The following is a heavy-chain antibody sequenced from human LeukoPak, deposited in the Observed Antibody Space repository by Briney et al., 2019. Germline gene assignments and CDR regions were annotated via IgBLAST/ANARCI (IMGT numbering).Heavy chain of an antibody. CDR2: IDYSGGAT. CDR3: STDGTPKFEY. J-gene: IGHJ4*02. CDR1: GFTFNNYV. Sequence: GGSLRLSCAASGFTFNNYVMSWVRQAPGKGLEWVSGIDYSGGATNYADSVQGRFTISRDNSKNTLYLQMDNLRTEDTAVYYCSTDGTPKFEYWGQGTLVTVSS. D-gene: IGHD1-26*01. V-gene: IGHV3-23*01.